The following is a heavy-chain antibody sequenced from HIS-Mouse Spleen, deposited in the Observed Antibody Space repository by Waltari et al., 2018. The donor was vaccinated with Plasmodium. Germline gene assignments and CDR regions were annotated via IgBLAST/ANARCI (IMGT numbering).Heavy chain of an antibody. CDR3: ARGQLGIDAFDI. Sequence: QVQLPQWGAGLLKPSETLVLTSDVYGGSFTGYYWSWIRQPPGKGLEWIGEINHSGSTNYNPSLKSRVTISVDTSKNQFSLKLSSVTAADTAVYYCARGQLGIDAFDIWGQGTMVTVSS. CDR2: INHSGST. CDR1: GGSFTGYY. V-gene: IGHV4-34*01. D-gene: IGHD7-27*01. J-gene: IGHJ3*02.